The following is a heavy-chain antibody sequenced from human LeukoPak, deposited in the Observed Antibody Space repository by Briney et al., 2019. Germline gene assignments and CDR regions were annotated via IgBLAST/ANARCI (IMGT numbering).Heavy chain of an antibody. CDR2: IRYDGTNK. CDR1: GFTFSSYG. V-gene: IGHV3-30*02. CDR3: AKALQGYYYYSYMDV. Sequence: PGGSLRLSCAASGFTFSSYGMHWVRQAPGKGLEWVAFIRYDGTNKQYADSVKGRFTISRDNSKNRLHLQMNRLRAEDAAVYHCAKALQGYYYYSYMDVWGKGTTVTVSS. J-gene: IGHJ6*03.